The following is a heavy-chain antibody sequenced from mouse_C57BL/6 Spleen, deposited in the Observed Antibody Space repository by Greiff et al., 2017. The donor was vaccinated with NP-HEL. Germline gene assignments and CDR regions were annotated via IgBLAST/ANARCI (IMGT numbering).Heavy chain of an antibody. CDR1: GFTFSSYG. Sequence: EVQLVESGGDLVKPGGSLKLSCAASGFTFSSYGMSWVRQTPDKRLEWVATISSGGSYTYYPDSVKGRFTISRDNAKNTLYLQMSSLKSEDTAMYYCARHGGEDYFDYWGQGTTLTVSS. CDR3: ARHGGEDYFDY. J-gene: IGHJ2*01. CDR2: ISSGGSYT. V-gene: IGHV5-6*01.